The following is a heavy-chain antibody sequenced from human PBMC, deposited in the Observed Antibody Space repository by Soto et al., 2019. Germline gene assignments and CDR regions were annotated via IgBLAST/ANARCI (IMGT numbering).Heavy chain of an antibody. CDR3: ARQGSNSSRRLSWFDP. V-gene: IGHV4-39*01. CDR2: IFYLGAS. J-gene: IGHJ5*02. D-gene: IGHD3-16*01. Sequence: SSATLSLTCTVSGDYIISSDFYWGWVRQPPGKGLEWIGSIFYLGASYYNPSLKSRVTISVDTSKSQFSLKLTFVTAADTAVYFCARQGSNSSRRLSWFDPWGQGTLVNVS. CDR1: GDYIISSDFY.